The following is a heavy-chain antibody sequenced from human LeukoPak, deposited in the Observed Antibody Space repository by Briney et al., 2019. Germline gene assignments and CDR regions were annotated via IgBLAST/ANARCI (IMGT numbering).Heavy chain of an antibody. CDR1: GFTFSSYG. D-gene: IGHD3-22*01. V-gene: IGHV3-30*18. J-gene: IGHJ4*02. CDR3: AKSGGYYYNFDY. CDR2: ISYDGSNK. Sequence: PGRSLRLSCAASGFTFSSYGMHWVRQAPGKGLEWVAVISYDGSNKYYADSVKGRFTISRDSSKNTLYLQMNSLRAEDTAVYYCAKSGGYYYNFDYWGQGTLVTVSS.